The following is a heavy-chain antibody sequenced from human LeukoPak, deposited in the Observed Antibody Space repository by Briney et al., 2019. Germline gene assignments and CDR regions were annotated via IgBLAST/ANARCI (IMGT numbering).Heavy chain of an antibody. CDR2: IYYSGST. V-gene: IGHV4-59*01. J-gene: IGHJ5*02. CDR3: ARDRRCSSTSCPDGLWLDP. CDR1: GGSISSYY. Sequence: SETLSLTCTVSGGSISSYYWSWIRQPPGKGLEWIGYIYYSGSTNYNPSLKSRVTISVDTSKNQFSLKLSSVTAADTAVYYCARDRRCSSTSCPDGLWLDPWGQGTLVTVSS. D-gene: IGHD2-2*01.